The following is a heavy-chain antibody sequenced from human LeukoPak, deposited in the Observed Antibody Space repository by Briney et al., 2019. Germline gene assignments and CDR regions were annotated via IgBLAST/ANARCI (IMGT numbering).Heavy chain of an antibody. V-gene: IGHV3-33*01. Sequence: GGSLRLSCAASGFTFSSYGMHWVRQAPGKGLEWVAVIWYDGSNKYYADSVKGRFTISRDNSKNTLYLQINSLRAEGTGMYYCAVDGEDNYYFDYWGQGTLVTVSS. J-gene: IGHJ4*02. D-gene: IGHD2-21*01. CDR3: AVDGEDNYYFDY. CDR1: GFTFSSYG. CDR2: IWYDGSNK.